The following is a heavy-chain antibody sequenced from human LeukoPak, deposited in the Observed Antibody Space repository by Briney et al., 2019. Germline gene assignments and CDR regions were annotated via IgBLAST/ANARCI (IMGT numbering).Heavy chain of an antibody. CDR1: GGSISSGDYY. V-gene: IGHV4-30-4*01. CDR3: ARGWDLGYYFDY. J-gene: IGHJ4*02. Sequence: SETLSLTSTVSGGSISSGDYYWSWIRQPPGKGLEWIGYIYYSGSTYYNPSLKSRVTISVDTSKNQFSLKLSSVTAADTAVYYCARGWDLGYYFDYWGQGTLVTVSS. D-gene: IGHD7-27*01. CDR2: IYYSGST.